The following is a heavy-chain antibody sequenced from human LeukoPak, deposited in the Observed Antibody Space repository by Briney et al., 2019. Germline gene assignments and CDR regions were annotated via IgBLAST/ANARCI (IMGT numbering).Heavy chain of an antibody. V-gene: IGHV4-59*01. CDR2: IYYSGST. CDR3: ARSLYCSSTSCSTDY. D-gene: IGHD2-2*01. Sequence: SETLSLTCTVSGGSISSYYWSWIRQPPGKRLEWIGYIYYSGSTNYNPSLKSRVTISVDTSKNQFSLKLSSVTAADTAVYYCARSLYCSSTSCSTDYWGQGTLVTVSS. CDR1: GGSISSYY. J-gene: IGHJ4*02.